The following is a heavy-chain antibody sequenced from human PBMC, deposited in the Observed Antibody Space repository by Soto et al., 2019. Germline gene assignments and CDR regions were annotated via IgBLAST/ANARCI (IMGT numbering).Heavy chain of an antibody. J-gene: IGHJ4*02. CDR2: IIPIFGTA. D-gene: IGHD3-22*01. CDR3: ARVSGNYYDSSGYFFFDY. V-gene: IGHV1-69*06. CDR1: GGTFSSYA. Sequence: SVKVSCKASGGTFSSYAISWVRQAPGQGLEWMGGIIPIFGTANYAQKFQGRVTITADTSTSTVYMELSSLRSEDTAVYYCARVSGNYYDSSGYFFFDYWGQGTLVTVSS.